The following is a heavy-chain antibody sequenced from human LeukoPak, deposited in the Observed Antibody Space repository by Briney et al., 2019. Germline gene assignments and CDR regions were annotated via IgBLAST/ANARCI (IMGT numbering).Heavy chain of an antibody. Sequence: ASVKVSCKASGYTFTGYYMHWVRQAPGQGLEWMGWINPNSGGTNYAQKFQGRVTMTRDTSISTAYMELSRLRSDDTAVYYCARVLLESFWSGYQGVYFDYWGQGTLATVSS. D-gene: IGHD3-3*01. J-gene: IGHJ4*02. V-gene: IGHV1-2*02. CDR3: ARVLLESFWSGYQGVYFDY. CDR1: GYTFTGYY. CDR2: INPNSGGT.